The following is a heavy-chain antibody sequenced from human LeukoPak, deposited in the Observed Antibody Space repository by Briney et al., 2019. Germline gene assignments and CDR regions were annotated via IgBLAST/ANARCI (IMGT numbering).Heavy chain of an antibody. V-gene: IGHV3-21*01. D-gene: IGHD2-21*02. CDR1: GFTFSRDS. CDR3: ASGYCGGDCYGD. J-gene: IGHJ4*02. Sequence: GGSLRLSCAASGFTFSRDSMNWVRQAPGKGLEWVSHITSSSSHVHYADSAKGRFTISRDNAKNSLYLQMNSLRVEDTAVYYCASGYCGGDCYGDWGQGTLVTVSS. CDR2: ITSSSSHV.